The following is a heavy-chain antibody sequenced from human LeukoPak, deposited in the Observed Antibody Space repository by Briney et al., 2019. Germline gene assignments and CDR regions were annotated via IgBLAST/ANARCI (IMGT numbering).Heavy chain of an antibody. J-gene: IGHJ4*02. CDR2: ISSSGSAI. Sequence: PGGSLRLSCAASGFTFSSYDMNWVRQAPGKGLEWVSYISSSGSAIYYTDSVKGRFTISRDSAQNSMYLQMNSLSAEDTAIYYCARVLRRQFDYWGQGTLVTVSS. D-gene: IGHD2-8*01. CDR1: GFTFSSYD. V-gene: IGHV3-48*03. CDR3: ARVLRRQFDY.